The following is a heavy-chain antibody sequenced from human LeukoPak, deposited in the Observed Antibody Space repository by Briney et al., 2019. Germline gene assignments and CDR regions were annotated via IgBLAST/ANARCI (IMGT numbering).Heavy chain of an antibody. Sequence: ASVTVSCTAFGYTFTGYYMHWVRQAPGQGLEWMGRINPNNGGTNYAQKFQGRVTMTRDTSISTAYMELSRLRSDDTAVYYCAREYCSSTSCDHYFDYWGQGTLVTVSS. V-gene: IGHV1-2*06. D-gene: IGHD2-2*01. CDR3: AREYCSSTSCDHYFDY. J-gene: IGHJ4*02. CDR2: INPNNGGT. CDR1: GYTFTGYY.